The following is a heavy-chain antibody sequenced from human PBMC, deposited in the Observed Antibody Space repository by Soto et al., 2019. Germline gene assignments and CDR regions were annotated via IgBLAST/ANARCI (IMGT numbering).Heavy chain of an antibody. J-gene: IGHJ4*02. CDR3: ARSSYGDGADY. Sequence: QVQLVQSGAEVKKPGSSVKVSCKASGGTFSSYTISWVRQAPGQGLEWMGRIIPILGIANYAQKFQGRVTITADKSTSTAYMALSSLRSEDTAVYYCARSSYGDGADYWGQGTLVTVSS. CDR2: IIPILGIA. V-gene: IGHV1-69*02. D-gene: IGHD5-18*01. CDR1: GGTFSSYT.